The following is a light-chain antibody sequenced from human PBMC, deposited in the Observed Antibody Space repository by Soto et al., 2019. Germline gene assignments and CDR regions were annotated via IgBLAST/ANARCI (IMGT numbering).Light chain of an antibody. V-gene: IGKV1-5*03. J-gene: IGKJ1*01. CDR3: QQYNSSPWT. Sequence: DIQMTQSPSTLSASVGDRVTITCRASQSISSWLAWYQQKPGTAPKLLIYKASSLESGVPSRFSGSGSGTEFTLTISSLQHDDFATYYCQQYNSSPWTFGQGTKVEIK. CDR1: QSISSW. CDR2: KAS.